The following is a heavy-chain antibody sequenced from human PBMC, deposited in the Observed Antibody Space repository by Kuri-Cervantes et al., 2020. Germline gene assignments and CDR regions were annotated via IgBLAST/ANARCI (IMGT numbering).Heavy chain of an antibody. V-gene: IGHV5-51*01. Sequence: KVSYKGSGYSFTSYWIGWVRQMPGKGLEWMGIIYPGGSETRYSPSFQGQVTISADKSISTTFLQWNSLKASDTAMYYCARQRYFDYWGQGTLVTVSS. CDR2: IYPGGSET. J-gene: IGHJ4*02. CDR1: GYSFTSYW. CDR3: ARQRYFDY.